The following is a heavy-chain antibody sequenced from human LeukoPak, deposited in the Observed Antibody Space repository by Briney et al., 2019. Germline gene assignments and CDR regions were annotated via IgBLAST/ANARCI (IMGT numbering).Heavy chain of an antibody. D-gene: IGHD4-23*01. CDR1: GGSMSSYY. Sequence: SETLSLTCTVSGGSMSSYYWSWIRQPPGKGLEWIGFIYYSGSTNYNPSLKSRVTISVDTSKNQFSLKLSSVTAADTAVYYCARGVTVVSPDYWGQGTLVTVSS. CDR2: IYYSGST. V-gene: IGHV4-59*01. J-gene: IGHJ4*02. CDR3: ARGVTVVSPDY.